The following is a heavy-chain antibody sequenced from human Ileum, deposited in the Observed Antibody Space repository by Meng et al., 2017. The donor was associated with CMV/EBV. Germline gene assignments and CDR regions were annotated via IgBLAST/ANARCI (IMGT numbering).Heavy chain of an antibody. CDR2: IKAKADGGTT. Sequence: GVSGGGLIKPGGSLRLFCAASGFTFTDAWMSWVRQAPGKGLEWVGRIKAKADGGTTEYPAPVKGRFTISRDDSKNTLFLQMNSLKTEDTAVYYCTTGRAHWGQGTLVTVSS. J-gene: IGHJ4*02. V-gene: IGHV3-15*01. CDR1: GFTFTDAW. CDR3: TTGRAH.